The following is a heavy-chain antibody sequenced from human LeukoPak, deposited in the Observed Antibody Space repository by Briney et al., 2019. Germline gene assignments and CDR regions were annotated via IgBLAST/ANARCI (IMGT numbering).Heavy chain of an antibody. V-gene: IGHV4-38-2*02. J-gene: IGHJ4*02. CDR3: ARGTPIVVVPAATVAYFDY. CDR1: GYSISSGYY. D-gene: IGHD2-2*01. CDR2: IYHSGRT. Sequence: SETLSLTCTVSGYSISSGYYWGWIRQPPGKGLEWIGSIYHSGRTFYNPSLKSRVTISVDTSKNQFSLKLSSVTAADTAVYYCARGTPIVVVPAATVAYFDYWGQGTLVTVSS.